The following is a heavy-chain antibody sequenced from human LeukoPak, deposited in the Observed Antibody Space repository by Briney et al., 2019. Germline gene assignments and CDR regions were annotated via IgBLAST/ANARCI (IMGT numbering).Heavy chain of an antibody. J-gene: IGHJ5*02. CDR3: AREMQWLENNWFDP. Sequence: GASVKVSCKASGYTFTSYGISWVRQAPGQGLEWMGWISAYNGNTNYAQKLQGRVTMTTDTSTSTAYMELRSLRSDDTAVYYCAREMQWLENNWFDPWGQGTLVTVSS. CDR2: ISAYNGNT. V-gene: IGHV1-18*01. D-gene: IGHD6-19*01. CDR1: GYTFTSYG.